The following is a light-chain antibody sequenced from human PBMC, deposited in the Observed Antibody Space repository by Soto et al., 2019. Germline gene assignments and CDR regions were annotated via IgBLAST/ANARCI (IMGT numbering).Light chain of an antibody. CDR2: TLS. CDR3: MQRIDSTWT. V-gene: IGKV2-40*01. Sequence: DVVMTQSPLSLPGTLGQPASISGRSSQSRVHSDGIAYFSWFQQRPGLSPQLLIYTLSYRASGVPDRFSGSGSGTNFTLKISRVEAEDVGVYYCMQRIDSTWTFGQGTKVDI. CDR1: QSRVHSDGIAY. J-gene: IGKJ1*01.